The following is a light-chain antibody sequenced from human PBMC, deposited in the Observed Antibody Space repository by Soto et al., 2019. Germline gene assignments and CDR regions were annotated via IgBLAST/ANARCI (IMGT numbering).Light chain of an antibody. J-gene: IGKJ1*01. CDR1: QSVSSN. CDR2: GAS. V-gene: IGKV3-15*01. Sequence: EIVMTQSPATLSVSPGERATLSCRASQSVSSNLAWYQQKPGQAPRLLVDGASTRATGIAARFSGGGSGTELTLTISSLQSEDFAVYCCQQYNNYPLTFCQGTKVDTK. CDR3: QQYNNYPLT.